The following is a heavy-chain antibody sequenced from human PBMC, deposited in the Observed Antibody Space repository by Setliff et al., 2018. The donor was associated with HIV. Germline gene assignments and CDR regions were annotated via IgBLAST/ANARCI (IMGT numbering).Heavy chain of an antibody. CDR2: IKYDGSYK. CDR3: ARWGSGSYERVFDY. CDR1: GFTFSRYW. J-gene: IGHJ4*02. V-gene: IGHV3-7*01. Sequence: PGGSLRLSCAASGFTFSRYWMSWVRQAPGKGLEWVANIKYDGSYKQYVDSVKGRFTISRDNANNLVYLQMNSLRVEDTAVYFCARWGSGSYERVFDYWGQGMLVTVSS. D-gene: IGHD1-26*01.